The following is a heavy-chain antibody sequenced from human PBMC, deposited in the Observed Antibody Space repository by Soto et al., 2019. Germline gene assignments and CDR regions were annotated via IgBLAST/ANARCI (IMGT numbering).Heavy chain of an antibody. J-gene: IGHJ6*02. Sequence: SETLSLTCAISGDSVSSNSAGWNWIRQSPSRGLEWLGRTYYRSKWYNNYAVSVKSRITINPDTSKNQFFLQLNSVTPEDTAVYYCARIHSSSSSDMDVWGQGTTVTVSS. D-gene: IGHD6-6*01. CDR2: TYYRSKWYN. CDR3: ARIHSSSSSDMDV. CDR1: GDSVSSNSAG. V-gene: IGHV6-1*01.